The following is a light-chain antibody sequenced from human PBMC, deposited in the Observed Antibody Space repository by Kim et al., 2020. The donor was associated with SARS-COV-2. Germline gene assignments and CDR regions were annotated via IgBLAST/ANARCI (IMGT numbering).Light chain of an antibody. J-gene: IGLJ3*02. CDR1: SGSIASNY. Sequence: NFMLTQPHSVSESPGKTVTISCTGSSGSIASNYVQWYQQRPGSAPTTVIYEDNQRPSGVPDRFSGSIDSSSNSASLTISGLKTEDEADYYCQSYDSSNLWVFGGGTQL. CDR2: EDN. V-gene: IGLV6-57*02. CDR3: QSYDSSNLWV.